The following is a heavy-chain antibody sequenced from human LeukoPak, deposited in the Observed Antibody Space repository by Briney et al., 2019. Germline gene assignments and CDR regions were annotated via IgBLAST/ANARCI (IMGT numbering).Heavy chain of an antibody. CDR1: GFTFSSYG. CDR3: ARDRLPDY. D-gene: IGHD6-6*01. CDR2: ISYDGNNK. J-gene: IGHJ4*02. Sequence: GRSLRLSCAASGFTFSSYGMHWVRQAPGKGLEWVAVISYDGNNKYYADSVKGRFTISRDNAKNSLYLQMNSLRAEDTAVYYCARDRLPDYWGQGTLVTVSS. V-gene: IGHV3-30*03.